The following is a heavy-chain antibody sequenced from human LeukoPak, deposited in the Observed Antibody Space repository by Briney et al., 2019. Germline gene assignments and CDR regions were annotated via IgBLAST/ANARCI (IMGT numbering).Heavy chain of an antibody. CDR1: GLTFSSYG. V-gene: IGHV3-30*02. Sequence: QPGGSLRLSCAASGLTFSSYGMHWVRQAPGKGLEWVAFIRYDGSNKYYADSVKGRFTISRDNSKNTLYLQMNSLRAEDTAVYYCAKDGDSSGWYKDYYYYYYMDVWGKGTTVTVSS. D-gene: IGHD6-19*01. CDR2: IRYDGSNK. J-gene: IGHJ6*03. CDR3: AKDGDSSGWYKDYYYYYYMDV.